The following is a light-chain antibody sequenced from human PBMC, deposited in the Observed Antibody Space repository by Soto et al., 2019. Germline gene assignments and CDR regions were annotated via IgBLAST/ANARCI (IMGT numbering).Light chain of an antibody. CDR2: DVS. CDR3: CSYAGGTAYV. J-gene: IGLJ1*01. Sequence: LTQPGSVSGSTGQSITISCKGTSSDVGSYNLVSWYQQHPGKAPKLIIYDVSKRPSGLSNRFSGSKSGNTASLTISGLQAEDEADYYCCSYAGGTAYVFGTGTKVTVL. V-gene: IGLV2-23*02. CDR1: SSDVGSYNL.